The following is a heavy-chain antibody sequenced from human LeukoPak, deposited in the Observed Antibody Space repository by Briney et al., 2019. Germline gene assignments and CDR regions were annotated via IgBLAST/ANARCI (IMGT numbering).Heavy chain of an antibody. V-gene: IGHV3-23*01. CDR2: ISGSGGCT. CDR1: GFTFSSYA. J-gene: IGHJ4*02. Sequence: GGSLRLSCAASGFTFSSYAMSWVRQAPGKGLEWVSAISGSGGCTFYADSVKGRFTISRDNSKNTLYLQMNSLRAEDTAVYYCAKDPSGGYCSGGSCYSWGQGTLVTVSS. CDR3: AKDPSGGYCSGGSCYS. D-gene: IGHD2-15*01.